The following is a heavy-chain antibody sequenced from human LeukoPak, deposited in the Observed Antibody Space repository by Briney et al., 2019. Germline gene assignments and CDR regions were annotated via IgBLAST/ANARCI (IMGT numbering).Heavy chain of an antibody. J-gene: IGHJ4*02. CDR1: GFSFSSYA. Sequence: PGGSLRLSCAASGFSFSSYAMSWVRQGPGTGLERVSAVSGCGGSTYYADSVKGRFTISRDNSKNKLYLQMNSLRAEDTAVYYCAKPSLLYGYCSGGSCYESPFDYWGQGTLVTVYS. D-gene: IGHD2-15*01. CDR3: AKPSLLYGYCSGGSCYESPFDY. V-gene: IGHV3-23*01. CDR2: VSGCGGST.